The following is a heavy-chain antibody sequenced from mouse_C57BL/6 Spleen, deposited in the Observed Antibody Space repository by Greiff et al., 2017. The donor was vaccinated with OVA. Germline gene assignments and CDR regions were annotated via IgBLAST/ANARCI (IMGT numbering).Heavy chain of an antibody. CDR1: GYTFTGYW. CDR3: ARGLRGFPLYFDV. J-gene: IGHJ1*03. CDR2: ILPGSGST. V-gene: IGHV1-9*01. Sequence: QVQLQQSGAELMKPGASVKLSCKATGYTFTGYWIEWVKQRPGHGLEWIGEILPGSGSTNYNEKFKGKATFTADTSTNTAYIQRSSLTTKDSAIYYCARGLRGFPLYFDVWGTGTTVTVSS. D-gene: IGHD1-1*01.